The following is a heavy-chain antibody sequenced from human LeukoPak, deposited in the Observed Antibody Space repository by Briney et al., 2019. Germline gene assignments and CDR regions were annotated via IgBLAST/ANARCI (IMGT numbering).Heavy chain of an antibody. Sequence: KPSETLSLTCAVYGGSFSGYYWSWIRQPPGKGLEWIGEINHSGSTNYNPSLKSRVTISVDTSKNQFSLQLSSVTAADTAVYYCARGGIVVVVAGYQDFDYWGQGTLVTVSS. V-gene: IGHV4-34*01. CDR3: ARGGIVVVVAGYQDFDY. CDR1: GGSFSGYY. J-gene: IGHJ4*02. CDR2: INHSGST. D-gene: IGHD2-15*01.